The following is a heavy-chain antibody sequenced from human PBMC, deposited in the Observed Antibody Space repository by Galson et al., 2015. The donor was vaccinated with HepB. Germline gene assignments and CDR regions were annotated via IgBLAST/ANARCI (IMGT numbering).Heavy chain of an antibody. CDR3: APPRTQYYESSGYYLGY. V-gene: IGHV3-48*01. CDR2: ISASSSNI. CDR1: GFTFRNYS. Sequence: SLRLSCAASGFTFRNYSMNWVRQAPGKGLEWVSYISASSSNIYYADSVKGRFTISRDNAKNSLYLQMNILRAEDTAVYYCAPPRTQYYESSGYYLGYWGQGTLVTVSS. J-gene: IGHJ4*02. D-gene: IGHD3-22*01.